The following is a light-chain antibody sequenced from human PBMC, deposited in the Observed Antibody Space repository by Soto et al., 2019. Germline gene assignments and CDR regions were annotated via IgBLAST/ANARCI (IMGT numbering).Light chain of an antibody. J-gene: IGKJ1*01. Sequence: DIVMTQSPATLSVSAGERATITCRASQSVSTWLAWYQQKPGQAPKLLIYSASTLESGVPSRFSGSGSGTEFTLTISSLQPEDLAAYYCQQCNNRPRTFGPGTKVDIK. CDR1: QSVSTW. CDR3: QQCNNRPRT. CDR2: SAS. V-gene: IGKV1-5*03.